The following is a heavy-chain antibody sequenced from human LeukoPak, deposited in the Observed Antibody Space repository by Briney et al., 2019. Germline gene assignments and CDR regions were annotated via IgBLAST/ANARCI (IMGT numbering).Heavy chain of an antibody. CDR2: ISGGGGST. CDR3: AKDQSGSMYAFDI. D-gene: IGHD1-26*01. CDR1: GFTFSSYA. Sequence: GGSLRLSCAASGFTFSSYAMTWVRQAPGKGLEWVSGISGGGGSTYYADSVKGRFTISRDNSKNTLYLQMNSLRAEDTAVYFCAKDQSGSMYAFDIWGQGTMVTVSS. J-gene: IGHJ3*02. V-gene: IGHV3-23*01.